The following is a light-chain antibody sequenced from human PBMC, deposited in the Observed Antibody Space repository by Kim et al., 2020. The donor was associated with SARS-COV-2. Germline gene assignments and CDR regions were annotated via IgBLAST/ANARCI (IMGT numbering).Light chain of an antibody. CDR3: QQYGSSPYS. Sequence: LSPEERATLSCRASQSVSSYYSAWYQKKPGQAPRLLIYGASSRATGIPDRFSGSGSGTDFTLTISRLEPEDFAVYYCQQYGSSPYSFGQGTKLEIK. J-gene: IGKJ2*03. V-gene: IGKV3-20*01. CDR1: QSVSSYY. CDR2: GAS.